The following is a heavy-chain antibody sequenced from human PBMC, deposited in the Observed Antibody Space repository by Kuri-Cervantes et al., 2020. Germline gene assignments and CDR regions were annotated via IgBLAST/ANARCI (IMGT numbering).Heavy chain of an antibody. CDR3: AKDRVDDSSGYYDYFDY. CDR1: GFTFSSYW. Sequence: ETLSLTCAASGFTFSSYWMHWVRQAPGKGLVWVSRINSDGSSTSYADSVKGRFTISRDNSKNTLYLQMDSLRAEDTAVYYCAKDRVDDSSGYYDYFDYWAQGTLVTVSS. CDR2: INSDGSST. J-gene: IGHJ4*02. D-gene: IGHD3-22*01. V-gene: IGHV3-74*01.